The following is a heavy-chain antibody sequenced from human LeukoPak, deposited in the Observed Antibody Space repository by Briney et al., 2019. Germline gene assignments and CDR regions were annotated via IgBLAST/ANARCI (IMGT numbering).Heavy chain of an antibody. V-gene: IGHV5-51*01. J-gene: IGHJ3*01. D-gene: IGHD1-26*01. CDR3: GKSGDRVPLQDDVFDV. Sequence: GAYPEISFHVSGCRFTSYCIGWVRPLPGKGLEWVGVIYPGDSGPTYSPSFQGQVTISVDKSINTASLQWSSLQASDTAMYYGGKSGDRVPLQDDVFDVWGQGTMVTVST. CDR2: IYPGDSGP. CDR1: GCRFTSYC.